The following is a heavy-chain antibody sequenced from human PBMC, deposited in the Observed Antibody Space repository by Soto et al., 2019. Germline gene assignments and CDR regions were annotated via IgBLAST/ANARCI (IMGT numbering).Heavy chain of an antibody. D-gene: IGHD3-9*01. CDR3: AREGVTYYDIFSNWFDP. CDR1: GGTFSSYA. V-gene: IGHV1-69*13. J-gene: IGHJ5*02. Sequence: SVKVSCKASGGTFSSYAISWVRQAPGQGLEWMGGIIPIFGTANYAQKFQGRVTITADESTSTAYMELSSLRSEDAAVYYCAREGVTYYDIFSNWFDPWGQGTLVTVSS. CDR2: IIPIFGTA.